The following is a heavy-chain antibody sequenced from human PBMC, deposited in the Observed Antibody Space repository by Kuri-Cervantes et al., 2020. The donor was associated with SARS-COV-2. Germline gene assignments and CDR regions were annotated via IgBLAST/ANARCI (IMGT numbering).Heavy chain of an antibody. D-gene: IGHD4-17*01. CDR2: IDGDGSSA. CDR1: GFTFSSYW. Sequence: GESLKISCAASGFTFSSYWMHWVRQAPGKGLVWVSRIDGDGSSANYADSVKGRFTISRDDAKNSLYLQMNSLRAEDTAVYYCARDSLTPRDYVYYYGMDVWGQGTTVTVSS. J-gene: IGHJ6*02. CDR3: ARDSLTPRDYVYYYGMDV. V-gene: IGHV3-74*01.